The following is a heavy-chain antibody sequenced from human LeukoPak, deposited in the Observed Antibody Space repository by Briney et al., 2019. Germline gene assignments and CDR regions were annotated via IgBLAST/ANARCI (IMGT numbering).Heavy chain of an antibody. CDR2: IKPDGSAQ. V-gene: IGHV3-7*01. J-gene: IGHJ5*02. CDR1: GFTFSNSW. D-gene: IGHD3-22*01. CDR3: ANGGTYSSGP. Sequence: GGSLRLSCAASGFTFSNSWMSWVRQAPGKGLEWVATIKPDGSAQYYVDSVKGRFTITRDNAKNSLFLQINSLRAEDTAVYYCANGGTYSSGPWGQGTLVTVSS.